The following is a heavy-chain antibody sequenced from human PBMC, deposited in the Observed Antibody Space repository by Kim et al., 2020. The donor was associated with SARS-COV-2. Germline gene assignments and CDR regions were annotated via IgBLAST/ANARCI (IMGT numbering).Heavy chain of an antibody. V-gene: IGHV3-33*01. D-gene: IGHD3-10*01. CDR1: GFTFSSYG. CDR2: IWYDGSNK. CDR3: AREGGRIWFGEFSNWFDP. Sequence: GGSLRLSCAASGFTFSSYGMHWVRQAPGKGLEWVAVIWYDGSNKYYADSVKGRFTISRDNSKNTLYLQMNSLRAEDTAVYYCAREGGRIWFGEFSNWFDPWGQGTLVTVSS. J-gene: IGHJ5*02.